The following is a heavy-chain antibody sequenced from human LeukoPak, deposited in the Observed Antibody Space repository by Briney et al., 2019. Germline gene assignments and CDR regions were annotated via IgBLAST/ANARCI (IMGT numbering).Heavy chain of an antibody. V-gene: IGHV4-59*01. CDR1: GGSIGHYY. Sequence: SETLSLTCTVSGGSIGHYYWSWIRQPPGKGLEWIGYIYYSGSTNYNPSLKSRVTISVDTSKNQFSLKLSSVTAADTAVYYCARDHIDSAVGAWFDPWGQGTLVTVSS. CDR3: ARDHIDSAVGAWFDP. J-gene: IGHJ5*02. D-gene: IGHD2-21*01. CDR2: IYYSGST.